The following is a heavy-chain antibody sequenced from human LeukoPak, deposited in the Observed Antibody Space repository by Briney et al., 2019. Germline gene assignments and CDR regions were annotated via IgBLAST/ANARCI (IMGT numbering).Heavy chain of an antibody. CDR1: GFTFSSYG. V-gene: IGHV3-30*18. Sequence: GGSLRLSCAASGFTFSSYGMHWVRQAPGKGLEWVAVISYDGSNKYYADSVKGRFTISRDNSKNTLYLQMNSLRAEDTAVYYCAKDGLSLGIFDYWGQGTLVTVSS. J-gene: IGHJ4*02. CDR3: AKDGLSLGIFDY. D-gene: IGHD7-27*01. CDR2: ISYDGSNK.